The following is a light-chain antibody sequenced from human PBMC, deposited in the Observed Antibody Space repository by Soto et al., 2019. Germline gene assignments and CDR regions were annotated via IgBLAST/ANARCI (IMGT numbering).Light chain of an antibody. J-gene: IGLJ1*01. Sequence: QCALTQPASVSGSPGQSITISCTGTSSDVGGYNYVSWYQQHPGKAPKLMIYEVSNRPSGVSNRFSGSKSGNTASLTISGLQAEDEADYYCSSFRSGSTLFGTGTKLTVL. V-gene: IGLV2-14*01. CDR2: EVS. CDR3: SSFRSGSTL. CDR1: SSDVGGYNY.